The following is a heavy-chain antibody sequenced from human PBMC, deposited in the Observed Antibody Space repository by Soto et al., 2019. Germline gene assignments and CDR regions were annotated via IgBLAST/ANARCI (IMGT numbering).Heavy chain of an antibody. Sequence: PSETLSLTCAVYGGSFSGCYWSRIRQPPGKGLEWIGEINHSGSTNYNPSLKSRVPISVDTSKNQFSLKLSSVTAADTAVYYCAKIPDSSGYYFAYWGQGTLVTVS. CDR1: GGSFSGCY. J-gene: IGHJ4*02. D-gene: IGHD3-22*01. V-gene: IGHV4-34*01. CDR3: AKIPDSSGYYFAY. CDR2: INHSGST.